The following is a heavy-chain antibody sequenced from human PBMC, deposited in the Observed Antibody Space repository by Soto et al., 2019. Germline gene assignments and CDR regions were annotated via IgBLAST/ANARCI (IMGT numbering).Heavy chain of an antibody. D-gene: IGHD3-10*01. CDR1: GGTFSSYA. CDR3: ARDGPPSFYGSGTIGDYYYGMDV. CDR2: IIPIFGTA. V-gene: IGHV1-69*13. J-gene: IGHJ6*02. Sequence: SVKVSCKASGGTFSSYAISWVRQAPGQGLEWMGGIIPIFGTANYAQKFQGRVTITADESTSTAYMELSSLRSEDTAVYYCARDGPPSFYGSGTIGDYYYGMDVWSQGTTVTVSS.